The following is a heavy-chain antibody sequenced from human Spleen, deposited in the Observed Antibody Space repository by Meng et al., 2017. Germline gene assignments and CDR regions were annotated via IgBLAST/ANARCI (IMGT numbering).Heavy chain of an antibody. CDR2: INPNSGGT. D-gene: IGHD1-7*01. V-gene: IGHV1-2*06. CDR1: GFTFTDYY. Sequence: ASVKVSCKASGFTFTDYYIHWVRQAPGQGLEWMGRINPNSGGTDYAQKFQGRVTMTRDTSISTAYLEFSGLTSDDTAIYYCAKWSFWNYAYYFDYWGQGSLVTVSS. CDR3: AKWSFWNYAYYFDY. J-gene: IGHJ4*02.